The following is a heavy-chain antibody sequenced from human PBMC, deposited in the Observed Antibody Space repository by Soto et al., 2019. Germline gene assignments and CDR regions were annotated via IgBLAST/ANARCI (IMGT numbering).Heavy chain of an antibody. CDR2: IWYDGSNK. J-gene: IGHJ6*03. Sequence: GGSLRLSCAASGFTFSSYGMHWVRQAPGKGLEWVAVIWYDGSNKYYADSVKGRFTISRDNSKNTLYLQMNSLRAEDTAVYYCARSATVRSTYYYGSGSPRVGNYMVVWGKGTTVTVSS. V-gene: IGHV3-33*01. CDR3: ARSATVRSTYYYGSGSPRVGNYMVV. D-gene: IGHD3-10*01. CDR1: GFTFSSYG.